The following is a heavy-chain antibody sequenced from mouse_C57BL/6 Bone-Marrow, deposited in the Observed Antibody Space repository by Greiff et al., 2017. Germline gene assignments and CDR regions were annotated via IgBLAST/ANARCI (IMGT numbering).Heavy chain of an antibody. CDR1: GYAFTNYL. Sequence: VQLQQSGAELVRPGTSVKVSCKASGYAFTNYLIEWVKQRPGQGLEWIGVINPGSGGTNYNEKFKGKATLTADKSSSTAYMKLSSLTSEDSAVYFCARSKNWDSWFAYWGQGTLVTVSA. V-gene: IGHV1-54*01. CDR3: ARSKNWDSWFAY. CDR2: INPGSGGT. D-gene: IGHD4-1*01. J-gene: IGHJ3*01.